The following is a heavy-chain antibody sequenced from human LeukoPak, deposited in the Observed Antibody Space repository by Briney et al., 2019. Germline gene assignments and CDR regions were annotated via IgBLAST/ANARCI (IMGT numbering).Heavy chain of an antibody. Sequence: GGSLRLSCAASGFTFDDYGMHWVRQAPGKGQEWVSGISWNSGSIGYADSVKGRFTISRDNAKNSLYLQMNSLRAEDTALYYCLSHNYWGQGTLVTVSS. CDR2: ISWNSGSI. D-gene: IGHD2-21*01. CDR1: GFTFDDYG. CDR3: LSHNY. V-gene: IGHV3-9*01. J-gene: IGHJ4*02.